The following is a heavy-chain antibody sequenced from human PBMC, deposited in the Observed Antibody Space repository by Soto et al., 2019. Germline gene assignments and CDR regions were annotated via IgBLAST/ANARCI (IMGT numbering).Heavy chain of an antibody. CDR2: INHSGST. CDR1: GGSFSGYY. J-gene: IGHJ4*02. CDR3: ARSVGFMASDY. Sequence: PSETLSLTCAVYGGSFSGYYWSWIRQPPGKGLEWIGEINHSGSTNYNPSLKSRVTISVDTSKNQFSLKLSSVTAADTAVYYCARSVGFMASDYWGQGTLVTVSS. D-gene: IGHD1-26*01. V-gene: IGHV4-34*01.